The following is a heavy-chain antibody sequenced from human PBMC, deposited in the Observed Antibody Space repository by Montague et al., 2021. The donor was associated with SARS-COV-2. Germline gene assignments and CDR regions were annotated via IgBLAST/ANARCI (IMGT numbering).Heavy chain of an antibody. D-gene: IGHD2-8*01. Sequence: SETLSLTCTVSGGSVSSGSYYWSWIRQPSGKGLEWIGSIYYSGSTYYNPSLKSRVTISVDTSKNQFSLKLSSVTAADTAVYYCATITLGYCTNGVCQPPDYWGQGTLVTVSS. V-gene: IGHV4-39*01. CDR3: ATITLGYCTNGVCQPPDY. CDR2: IYYSGST. CDR1: GGSVSSGSYY. J-gene: IGHJ4*02.